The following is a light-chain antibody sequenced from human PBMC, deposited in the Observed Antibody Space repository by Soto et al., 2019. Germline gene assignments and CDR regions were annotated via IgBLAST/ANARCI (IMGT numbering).Light chain of an antibody. CDR1: QNIRSN. Sequence: EIVMTQSPATLSVSPGERATLSCRASQNIRSNLAWYQQKPGQPPTLLVPDASTRARNIPARFNGSGSGTEFTLAISSLQSEDFAVYYCHQYNTWPLTFGGGTKVEIK. CDR2: DAS. CDR3: HQYNTWPLT. J-gene: IGKJ4*01. V-gene: IGKV3D-15*01.